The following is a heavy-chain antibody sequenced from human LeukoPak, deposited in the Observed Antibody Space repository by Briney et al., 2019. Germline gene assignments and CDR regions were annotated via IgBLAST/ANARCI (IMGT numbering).Heavy chain of an antibody. Sequence: PGGSLRLSCAASGFTFSSYVMHWVRQAPGKGLEWVAIISYDGSNEYYADSVKGRFTISRDNSKNTLYLQMNSLRAEDTAVYYCARVSPNYYGSGSYLGYFDYWGQGTLVTVSS. J-gene: IGHJ4*02. CDR3: ARVSPNYYGSGSYLGYFDY. V-gene: IGHV3-30*04. D-gene: IGHD3-10*01. CDR1: GFTFSSYV. CDR2: ISYDGSNE.